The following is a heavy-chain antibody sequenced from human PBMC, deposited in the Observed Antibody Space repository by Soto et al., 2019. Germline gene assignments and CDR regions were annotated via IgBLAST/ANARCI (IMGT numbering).Heavy chain of an antibody. Sequence: SETLSLTCTVSGGSISSGGYYWRFIRQHPGKGLEWIGYIYYSGSTYYNPSLKSRVTISVDTSKNQFSLKLSSVTAADTAVYYCARSGYSGYDWVYWGQGTLVTVS. CDR1: GGSISSGGYY. D-gene: IGHD5-12*01. CDR3: ARSGYSGYDWVY. CDR2: IYYSGST. V-gene: IGHV4-31*03. J-gene: IGHJ4*02.